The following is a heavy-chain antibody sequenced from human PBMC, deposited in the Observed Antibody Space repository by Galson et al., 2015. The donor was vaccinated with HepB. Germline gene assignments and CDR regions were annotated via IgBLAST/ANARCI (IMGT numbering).Heavy chain of an antibody. Sequence: QSGAEVKKPGESLKISCKGSGYSFISNWIGWVRQMPGKGLEWMGIIYPGDSDTRYSPSFQGQVTISADKSISTAYLQWGSLEASDTAMYFCARSEWFGELSNFDDCGQGTLVAVSS. D-gene: IGHD3-10*01. CDR3: ARSEWFGELSNFDD. CDR2: IYPGDSDT. V-gene: IGHV5-51*03. CDR1: GYSFISNW. J-gene: IGHJ4*02.